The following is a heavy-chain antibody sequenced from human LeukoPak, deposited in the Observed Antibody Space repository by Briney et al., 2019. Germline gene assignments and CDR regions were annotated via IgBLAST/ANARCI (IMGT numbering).Heavy chain of an antibody. CDR2: IGGRDGGT. D-gene: IGHD3-9*01. V-gene: IGHV3-23*01. Sequence: GGSLRLSCAASGFIFSNYAMSWVRQAPGKGLEWVSPIGGRDGGTYYADSVKGRFTVSRDDPKNTLYLQMNTLRVEDTAVYYGAKWGYYDILTGYYGSDYWGHGPLVTVSS. J-gene: IGHJ4*01. CDR1: GFIFSNYA. CDR3: AKWGYYDILTGYYGSDY.